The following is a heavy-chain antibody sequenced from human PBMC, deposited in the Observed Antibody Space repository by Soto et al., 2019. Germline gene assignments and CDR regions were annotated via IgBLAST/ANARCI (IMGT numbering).Heavy chain of an antibody. D-gene: IGHD4-17*01. Sequence: PSETLSLTCTVSGGSIRNYYWRWIRQPPGKGLEWIGYIYYSGSTNYNPSLKSRVTISVDTSKNQFSLKLSSVTAADTAVYYCARLYGDYFSYYYYGMDVWGQGTTVTVSS. CDR2: IYYSGST. CDR1: GGSIRNYY. V-gene: IGHV4-59*08. J-gene: IGHJ6*02. CDR3: ARLYGDYFSYYYYGMDV.